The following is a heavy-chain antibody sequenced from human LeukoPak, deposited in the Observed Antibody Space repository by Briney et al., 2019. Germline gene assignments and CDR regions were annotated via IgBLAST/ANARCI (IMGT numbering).Heavy chain of an antibody. V-gene: IGHV1-2*06. J-gene: IGHJ4*02. D-gene: IGHD6-19*01. CDR2: INPNSGGT. Sequence: APVKVSCKASGYTFTGYYMHWVRQAPGQGLEWMGRINPNSGGTNYAQKFQGRVTMTRDTSISTAYMELSRLRSDDTAVYYCARDDGYSSGWYIITRFDYWGQGTLVTVSS. CDR3: ARDDGYSSGWYIITRFDY. CDR1: GYTFTGYY.